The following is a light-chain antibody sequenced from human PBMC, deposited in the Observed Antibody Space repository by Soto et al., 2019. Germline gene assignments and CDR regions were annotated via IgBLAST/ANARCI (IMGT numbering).Light chain of an antibody. V-gene: IGLV1-47*02. CDR1: GSNIGPNY. CDR3: AAWDDSLSGRV. J-gene: IGLJ3*02. CDR2: NND. Sequence: QSVLTQPPSASGTPGQRVTMSCSGSGSNIGPNYVYWFQQFPGTAPKLLIYNNDQRPSGVPDRFSGSKSGTPASLDISGLRSEDEADYFCAAWDDSLSGRVFGGGTKLTVL.